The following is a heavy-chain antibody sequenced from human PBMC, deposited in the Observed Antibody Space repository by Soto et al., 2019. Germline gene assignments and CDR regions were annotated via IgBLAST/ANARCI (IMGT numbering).Heavy chain of an antibody. V-gene: IGHV3-33*01. CDR1: GFTFSSYG. CDR2: IWYDGSNK. D-gene: IGHD3-22*01. CDR3: ARDGGDSSGSNFDY. Sequence: GGSLRLSCAASGFTFSSYGMHWVRQAPGKGLEWVAVIWYDGSNKYYADSVKGRFTISRDNSKNTLYLQMNSLRAEDTAVYYCARDGGDSSGSNFDYWGQGTLVTVSS. J-gene: IGHJ4*02.